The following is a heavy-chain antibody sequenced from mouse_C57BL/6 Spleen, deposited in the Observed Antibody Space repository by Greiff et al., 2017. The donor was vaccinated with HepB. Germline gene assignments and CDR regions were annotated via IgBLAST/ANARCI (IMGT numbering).Heavy chain of an antibody. CDR1: GYTFTDYY. Sequence: EVQLQQSGPVLVKPGASVKMSCKASGYTFTDYYMNWVKQSHGKSLEWIGVINPYNGGTSYNQKFKGKATLTVDKSSSTAYMGLNSLTSEDSAVYYCAREGYGHAMDYWGQGTSVTVSS. CDR2: INPYNGGT. J-gene: IGHJ4*01. D-gene: IGHD1-1*02. CDR3: AREGYGHAMDY. V-gene: IGHV1-19*01.